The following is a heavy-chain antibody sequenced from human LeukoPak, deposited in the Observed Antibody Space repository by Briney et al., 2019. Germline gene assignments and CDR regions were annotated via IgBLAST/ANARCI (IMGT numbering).Heavy chain of an antibody. Sequence: EASVKVSCKASGYTFTNYGISWVRQAPGQGLEWVGWISAYDGNTNYAPKFQGRVAMTTDTSTNTAYMELRSLRSDDTAIYYCARTCPMMFCSSSFFDPWGQGTLVTVSS. CDR2: ISAYDGNT. CDR3: ARTCPMMFCSSSFFDP. J-gene: IGHJ5*02. D-gene: IGHD2-2*01. CDR1: GYTFTNYG. V-gene: IGHV1-18*01.